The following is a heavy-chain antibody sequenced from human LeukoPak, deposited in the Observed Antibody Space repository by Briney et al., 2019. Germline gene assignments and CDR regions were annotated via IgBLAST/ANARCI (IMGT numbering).Heavy chain of an antibody. CDR2: ISGSGGST. D-gene: IGHD3-10*01. Sequence: GGSLRLSCAASGFTFSSYAMSWVRQAPGKGLEWVSAISGSGGSTYYADSVKGRFTISRDNSKNTLYLQMNSLRAEDTAVYYCAKASLYGSGSYPRYYFDYWGQGTLVTVSS. CDR1: GFTFSSYA. V-gene: IGHV3-23*01. CDR3: AKASLYGSGSYPRYYFDY. J-gene: IGHJ4*02.